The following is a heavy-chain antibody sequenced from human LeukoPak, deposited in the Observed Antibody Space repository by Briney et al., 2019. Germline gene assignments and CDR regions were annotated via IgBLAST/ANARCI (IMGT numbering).Heavy chain of an antibody. V-gene: IGHV3-21*01. D-gene: IGHD3-10*01. Sequence: PGGSLRLSCAASGFTFSNYNMIWVRQAPGKGLEWVSFISSRSTYIYHADSVRGRFTISRDNAKNSLYLQMNSLRGDDTAVYYCARADYYGSGSTPFYWGLGTLVTVSS. CDR1: GFTFSNYN. J-gene: IGHJ4*02. CDR3: ARADYYGSGSTPFY. CDR2: ISSRSTYI.